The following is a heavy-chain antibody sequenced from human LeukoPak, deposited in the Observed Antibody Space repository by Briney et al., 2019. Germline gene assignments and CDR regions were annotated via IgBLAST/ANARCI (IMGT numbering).Heavy chain of an antibody. Sequence: GGSLRLSCATSGFSFSSYAMSWVRQASGKGLEWVGHIRSTANGYATAYAASVKGRFTISRDDSKNTAYLQMDSLKTEDTAVCYCTGNYYGSGSYADFDYWGQGTLVTVSS. D-gene: IGHD3-10*01. V-gene: IGHV3-73*01. CDR2: IRSTANGYAT. CDR1: GFSFSSYA. CDR3: TGNYYGSGSYADFDY. J-gene: IGHJ4*02.